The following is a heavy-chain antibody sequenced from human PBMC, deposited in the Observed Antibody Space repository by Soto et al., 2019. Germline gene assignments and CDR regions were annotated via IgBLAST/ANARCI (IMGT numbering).Heavy chain of an antibody. J-gene: IGHJ2*01. D-gene: IGHD1-26*01. V-gene: IGHV3-7*03. CDR1: EFTWSRHW. CDR3: ARAPPSWEPRPYWYFDI. CDR2: IEQCGSQQ. Sequence: GWALRLSCVASEFTWSRHWMSWVRQAPGKGVECVANIEQCGSQQAGVDSLKGRFNISRDNAKNPLYLQMNKLRGTDTAVYYCARAPPSWEPRPYWYFDIWGRGTLVTVSS.